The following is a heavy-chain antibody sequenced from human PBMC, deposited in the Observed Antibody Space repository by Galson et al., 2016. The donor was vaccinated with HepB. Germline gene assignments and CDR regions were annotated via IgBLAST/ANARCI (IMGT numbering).Heavy chain of an antibody. D-gene: IGHD4-11*01. J-gene: IGHJ4*02. V-gene: IGHV3-66*02. CDR2: ICSGGST. CDR1: GFTASSNY. Sequence: SLSLSCAASGFTASSNYMSWVRQAPGKGLEWVSVICSGGSTYYADSVEGRFTISRVNSKNTLYLQMSSLRVEDTGVYYCARTDDYSTTRGFFDYWGQGTLVTVSS. CDR3: ARTDDYSTTRGFFDY.